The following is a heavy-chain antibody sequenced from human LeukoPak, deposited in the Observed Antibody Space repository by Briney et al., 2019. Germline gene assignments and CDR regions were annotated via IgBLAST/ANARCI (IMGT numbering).Heavy chain of an antibody. Sequence: ASVKVSCKASGYTFTGYYMHWVRQAPGQGLEWMGWINPNSGGTNYAQKFQGRVTMTRDTPISTAYMELSRLRSDDTAVYYCANLGYCSSTSCSLGYYYYYMDVWGKGTTVTVSS. D-gene: IGHD2-2*01. CDR2: INPNSGGT. CDR1: GYTFTGYY. J-gene: IGHJ6*03. V-gene: IGHV1-2*02. CDR3: ANLGYCSSTSCSLGYYYYYMDV.